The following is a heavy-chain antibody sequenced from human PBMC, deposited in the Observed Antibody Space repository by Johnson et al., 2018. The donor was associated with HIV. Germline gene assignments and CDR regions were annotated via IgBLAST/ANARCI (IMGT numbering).Heavy chain of an antibody. V-gene: IGHV3-66*01. J-gene: IGHJ3*02. CDR1: GLTVSNNY. CDR2: INSGGST. CDR3: ARYLTEKTPNAFDI. D-gene: IGHD2-15*01. Sequence: VQLVESGGGLVQPGGSLRLSCAASGLTVSNNYMTWVRQGPGKGLEWVSVINSGGSTYYADSVKGRFTISRDNSKNTLYLQMNSLRAEETAVYYCARYLTEKTPNAFDIWGQGTMVTVSS.